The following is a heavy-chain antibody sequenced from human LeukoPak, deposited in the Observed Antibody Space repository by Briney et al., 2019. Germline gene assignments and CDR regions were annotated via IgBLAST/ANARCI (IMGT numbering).Heavy chain of an antibody. V-gene: IGHV1-3*01. J-gene: IGHJ5*02. CDR2: INAGNGNT. D-gene: IGHD4-23*01. Sequence: ASVKVSCKASGYTFTSYAMHWVRQAPGQRLEWMGWINAGNGNTKYSQKFQGRVTITTDESTSTAYMELSSLRSEDTAVYYCARDASGGNSDRFDPWGQGTLVTVSS. CDR1: GYTFTSYA. CDR3: ARDASGGNSDRFDP.